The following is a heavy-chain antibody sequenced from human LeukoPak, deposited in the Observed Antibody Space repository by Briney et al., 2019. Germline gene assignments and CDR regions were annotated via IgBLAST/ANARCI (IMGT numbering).Heavy chain of an antibody. CDR2: IHPNGGDQ. CDR3: ASLPSAVAGNY. V-gene: IGHV3-7*02. D-gene: IGHD6-19*01. Sequence: PGGSLRLSCAASGFTFSNYWMTWVRQAPGKGLEWVANIHPNGGDQYYVDSVKGRFTISRDNAKNSLYLQMSSLTAEDTAVYFCASLPSAVAGNYWGQGTLVTVSS. CDR1: GFTFSNYW. J-gene: IGHJ4*02.